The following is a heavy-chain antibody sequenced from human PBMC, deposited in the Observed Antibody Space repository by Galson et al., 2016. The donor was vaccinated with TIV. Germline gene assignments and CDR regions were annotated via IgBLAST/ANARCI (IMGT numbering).Heavy chain of an antibody. CDR3: ARHAPGSRDGYTLGDY. Sequence: QSGAEVKKPGESLRLSCRTSGYPFTKYWIGWVRQVPGEGLDWMGIIYPDDSDTRYSPSFQGQVTISADKATTTVFLQWSSLKTSDTAMYYCARHAPGSRDGYTLGDYWGRGTLVTVSS. CDR1: GYPFTKYW. J-gene: IGHJ4*02. CDR2: IYPDDSDT. V-gene: IGHV5-51*01. D-gene: IGHD5-24*01.